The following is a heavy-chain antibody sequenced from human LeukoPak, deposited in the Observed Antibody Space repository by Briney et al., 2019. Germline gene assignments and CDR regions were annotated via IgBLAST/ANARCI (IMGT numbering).Heavy chain of an antibody. J-gene: IGHJ4*02. CDR1: GFIFSIHW. CDR2: IQDDGSEK. Sequence: GGSLRLSCAASGFIFSIHWMTWVRQAPGQGLEWVANIQDDGSEKTYVGSVKGRFIISRDNAKNSLFLQMSSLRDEDTALYYCARGWAAIPDWGQGTLVTGSS. V-gene: IGHV3-7*01. D-gene: IGHD2-21*02. CDR3: ARGWAAIPD.